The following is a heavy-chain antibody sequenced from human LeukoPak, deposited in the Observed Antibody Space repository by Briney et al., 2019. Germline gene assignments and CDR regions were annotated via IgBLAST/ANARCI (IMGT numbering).Heavy chain of an antibody. CDR2: IYYSGST. D-gene: IGHD6-19*01. CDR3: ARQDYSSGWYRWFDP. V-gene: IGHV4-59*08. J-gene: IGHJ5*02. Sequence: GSLRHSCAASGFTVSSNYMSWIRQPPGKGLEWIGYIYYSGSTNYNPSLKSRVTISVDTSKNQFSLKLSSVTAADTAVYYCARQDYSSGWYRWFDPWGQGTLVTVSS. CDR1: GFTVSSNY.